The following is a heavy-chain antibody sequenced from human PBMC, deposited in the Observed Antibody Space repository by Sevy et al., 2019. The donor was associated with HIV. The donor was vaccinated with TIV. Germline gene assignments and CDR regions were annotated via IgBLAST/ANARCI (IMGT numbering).Heavy chain of an antibody. D-gene: IGHD2-2*01. CDR1: GYSFTGHF. J-gene: IGHJ6*02. CDR3: ARFLSTSYYYYHAMDV. CDR2: MNPNSGNT. Sequence: ASVKVSCRTSGYSFTGHFVHWVRQAPGQGLEWMGWMNPNSGNTGYAQKFQGRVTMTRNTSIETAYMELSSLRSEDTAVYYCARFLSTSYYYYHAMDVWGQGTTVTVSS. V-gene: IGHV1-8*01.